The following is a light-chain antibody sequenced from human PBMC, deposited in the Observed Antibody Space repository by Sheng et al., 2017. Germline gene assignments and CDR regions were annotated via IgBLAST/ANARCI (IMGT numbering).Light chain of an antibody. J-gene: IGKJ4*01. V-gene: IGKV1-39*01. CDR1: QSIDSF. CDR2: AAS. Sequence: DIQMTQSPSSLSASVGDRVTITCRASQSIDSFLNWYQQKPGKAPKVLIYAASLVQSGVPSRFSGSGSRTDFTLTISSLQPEDFGTYYCQQSYSALTFGGGTKVEIK. CDR3: QQSYSALT.